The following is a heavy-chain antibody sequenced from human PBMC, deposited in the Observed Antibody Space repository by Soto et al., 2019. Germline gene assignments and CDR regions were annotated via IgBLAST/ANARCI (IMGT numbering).Heavy chain of an antibody. CDR1: GYTFTSYG. CDR3: ARDPSPDDFWSGYGYYYYGMDV. J-gene: IGHJ6*02. V-gene: IGHV1-18*01. Sequence: ASVKVSCKASGYTFTSYGISWVRQAPGQGLEWMGWISAYNGNTNYAQKLQGRVTMTTDTSTSTAYMELRSLRSDDTAVYYCARDPSPDDFWSGYGYYYYGMDVWGQGTTVTVSS. CDR2: ISAYNGNT. D-gene: IGHD3-3*01.